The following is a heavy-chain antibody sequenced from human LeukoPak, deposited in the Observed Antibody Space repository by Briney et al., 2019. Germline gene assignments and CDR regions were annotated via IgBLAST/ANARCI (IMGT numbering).Heavy chain of an antibody. D-gene: IGHD6-13*01. CDR3: AKGGRYSSSWSISYFDY. CDR2: VNHSGST. V-gene: IGHV4-34*01. Sequence: PSETLSLTCAVYGGSFSGYYWSWIRQPPGKGLEWIGEVNHSGSTNYNPSLKSRVTISVDTSKNQFSLKLSSVTAADTAVYYCAKGGRYSSSWSISYFDYWGQGTLVTVSS. CDR1: GGSFSGYY. J-gene: IGHJ4*02.